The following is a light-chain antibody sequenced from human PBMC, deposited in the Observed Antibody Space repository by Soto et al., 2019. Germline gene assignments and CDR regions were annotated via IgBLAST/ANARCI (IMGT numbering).Light chain of an antibody. J-gene: IGKJ4*01. Sequence: WIHSPAPLTLSPGQRATLSCRASQSVRSDYFAWYQQKPGQAPRVIIFGVSTRATGVPDRFSGSGSGTDFTLTISRLEAEDFALYHSKQSGNSPLTFGGGIKTDIK. CDR1: QSVRSDY. CDR3: KQSGNSPLT. V-gene: IGKV3-20*01. CDR2: GVS.